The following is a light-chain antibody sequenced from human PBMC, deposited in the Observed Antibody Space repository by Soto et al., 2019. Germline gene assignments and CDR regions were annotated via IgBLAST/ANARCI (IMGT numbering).Light chain of an antibody. Sequence: EIVLTQSPGTLSLSPGERATLSCRASQSVSSSYLAWYQQKPGQAPRLLIYGASSRATGIPDRFSGSGSGPDFTLTISRLEPDDFAVYYCQQYGSSPQAFGPGTKVDIK. CDR3: QQYGSSPQA. V-gene: IGKV3-20*01. J-gene: IGKJ3*01. CDR1: QSVSSSY. CDR2: GAS.